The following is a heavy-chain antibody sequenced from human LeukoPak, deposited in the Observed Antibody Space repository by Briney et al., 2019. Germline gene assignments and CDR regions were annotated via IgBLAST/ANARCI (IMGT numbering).Heavy chain of an antibody. CDR3: ARSLHYYYYGMDV. Sequence: GRSLRLSCAASGFTLSSYGMHWVRQAPGKGLEWVAVIWYDGSNKYYADSVKGRFTISRDNSKNTLYLQMNSLRAEDTAVYYCARSLHYYYYGMDVWGQGTTVTVSS. J-gene: IGHJ6*02. V-gene: IGHV3-33*01. CDR2: IWYDGSNK. CDR1: GFTLSSYG.